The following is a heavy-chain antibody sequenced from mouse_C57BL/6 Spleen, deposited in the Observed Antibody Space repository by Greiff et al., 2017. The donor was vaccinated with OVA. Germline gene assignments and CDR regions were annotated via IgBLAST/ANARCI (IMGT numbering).Heavy chain of an antibody. Sequence: QVQLQQSGAELARPGASVKLSCKASGYTFTSYGISWVKQRTGQGLEWIGEIYPRSGNTYYNVKFKGKATLTADKSSSTAYMELRSLTSEDSAVYFCARSSYSNYLYFDVWGTGTTVTVSS. CDR3: ARSSYSNYLYFDV. D-gene: IGHD2-5*01. CDR2: IYPRSGNT. CDR1: GYTFTSYG. V-gene: IGHV1-81*01. J-gene: IGHJ1*03.